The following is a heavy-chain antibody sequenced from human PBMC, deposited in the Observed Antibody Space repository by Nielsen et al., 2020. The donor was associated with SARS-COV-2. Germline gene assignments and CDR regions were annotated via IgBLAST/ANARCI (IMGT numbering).Heavy chain of an antibody. Sequence: WVRQAPGQGLEWMGWINPNSGGTNYAQKFQGWVTMTRDTSISTAYMGLSRLRSDDTAVYYCARGDYDYGDPRSYYYYYYGMDVWGQGTTITVSS. CDR2: INPNSGGT. D-gene: IGHD4-17*01. J-gene: IGHJ6*02. CDR3: ARGDYDYGDPRSYYYYYYGMDV. V-gene: IGHV1-2*04.